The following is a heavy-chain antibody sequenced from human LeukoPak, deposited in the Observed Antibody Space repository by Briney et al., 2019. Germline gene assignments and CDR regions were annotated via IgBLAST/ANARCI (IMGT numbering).Heavy chain of an antibody. D-gene: IGHD2-2*01. J-gene: IGHJ6*04. CDR1: GFTFSSYE. Sequence: GGSLRLPCAASGFTFSSYEMNWVRQAPGKGLEWVSYISSSGSTIYYADSVKGRFTISRDNAKNSLYLQMNSLRAEDTAVYYCARIFREYCSSTSCYWPNYYYYGMDVWGKGTTVTVSS. CDR2: ISSSGSTI. V-gene: IGHV3-48*03. CDR3: ARIFREYCSSTSCYWPNYYYYGMDV.